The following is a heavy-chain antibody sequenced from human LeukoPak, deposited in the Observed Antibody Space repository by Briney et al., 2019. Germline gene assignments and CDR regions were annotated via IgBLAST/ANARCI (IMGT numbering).Heavy chain of an antibody. J-gene: IGHJ4*02. CDR3: ARDAAAGTSFVIDF. D-gene: IGHD6-13*01. CDR2: IWYDGSNK. V-gene: IGHV3-30*19. CDR1: GFTFSSYG. Sequence: GSLRLSCAASGFTFSSYGMHWVRQAPGKGLEWVAVIWYDGSNKYYADSVKGRFTISRDSSKNTLYLQMDSLTHEDAAVYFCARDAAAGTSFVIDFWGQGTLVTVSS.